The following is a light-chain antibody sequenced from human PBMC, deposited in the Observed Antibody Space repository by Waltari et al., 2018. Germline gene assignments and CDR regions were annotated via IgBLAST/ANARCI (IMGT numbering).Light chain of an antibody. CDR1: SSDIGGYNY. J-gene: IGLJ1*01. V-gene: IGLV2-14*03. CDR3: CLYASSYTPFFV. CDR2: NVK. Sequence: QSALTQPASVSGSPGQSIPISCIGTSSDIGGYNYVSWYQQHPGKAPKVMIYNVKTRPSGVSDRFSGSKSGNTASLTISGLQAEDEADYFCCLYASSYTPFFVFGTGTKLTVL.